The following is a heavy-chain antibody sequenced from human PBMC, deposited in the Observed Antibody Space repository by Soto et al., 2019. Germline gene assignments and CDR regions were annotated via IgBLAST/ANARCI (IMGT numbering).Heavy chain of an antibody. J-gene: IGHJ6*02. D-gene: IGHD6-13*01. Sequence: SETLSLTCTVSGGSISSGGYYWSWIRQHPGKGLEWIGYIYYSGSTYHNPSLKSRVTISVDTSKNQFSLKLSSVTAADTAVYYCARRVNYYYGMDVWGQGTTVTVSS. V-gene: IGHV4-31*03. CDR2: IYYSGST. CDR3: ARRVNYYYGMDV. CDR1: GGSISSGGYY.